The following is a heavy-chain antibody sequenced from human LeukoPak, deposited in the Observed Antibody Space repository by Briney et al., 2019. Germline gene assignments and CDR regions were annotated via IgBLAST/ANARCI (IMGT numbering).Heavy chain of an antibody. J-gene: IGHJ3*02. CDR2: ISAYNGNT. V-gene: IGHV1-18*01. Sequence: ASVKVSCKASGYTFTSYGISWVRQAPGQGLEWMGWISAYNGNTNYAQKLQGRVTMTTDTSTSTAYMELRSLRSDDTAVYYCARSSPQGGSCSSTSCYSIGAFDIWGQGTMVTVSS. D-gene: IGHD2-2*02. CDR1: GYTFTSYG. CDR3: ARSSPQGGSCSSTSCYSIGAFDI.